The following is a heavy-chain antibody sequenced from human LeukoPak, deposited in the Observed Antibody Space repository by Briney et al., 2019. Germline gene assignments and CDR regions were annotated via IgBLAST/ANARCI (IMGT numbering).Heavy chain of an antibody. V-gene: IGHV4-4*07. J-gene: IGHJ4*02. CDR2: IYTSGST. Sequence: PSETLSLTCTVSGDSISSYYWSWIRQPAGKGLEWIGRIYTSGSTNYSPSLKSRVTISVDTSKNQFSLNLNSVTAADTAVYYCALWGYFDSSGRHFWGQGTLVTVSS. CDR1: GDSISSYY. D-gene: IGHD3-22*01. CDR3: ALWGYFDSSGRHF.